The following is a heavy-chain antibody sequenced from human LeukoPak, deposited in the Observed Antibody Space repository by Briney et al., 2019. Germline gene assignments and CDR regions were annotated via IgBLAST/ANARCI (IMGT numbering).Heavy chain of an antibody. D-gene: IGHD4-17*01. CDR1: GFTFSNYW. Sequence: GGSLRLSCAASGFTFSNYWMHWVRQAPGKGLVWVSRINSDGSSTTSADSVKGRFTISRDNVKNTLYLQMNSLRAEDTAVYYCAKGGATVIDYWGQGTLVTVSS. CDR3: AKGGATVIDY. CDR2: INSDGSST. V-gene: IGHV3-74*01. J-gene: IGHJ4*02.